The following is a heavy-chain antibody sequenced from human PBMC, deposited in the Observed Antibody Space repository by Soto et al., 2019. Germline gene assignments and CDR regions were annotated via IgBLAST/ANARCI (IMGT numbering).Heavy chain of an antibody. CDR1: GYTFTSYG. D-gene: IGHD6-19*01. J-gene: IGHJ5*02. CDR2: ISAYNGNT. Sequence: ASVKVSCKASGYTFTSYGISWVRQAPGQGLEWMGWISAYNGNTNYPQKLQGRVTITTDTSTSTAYMELRSLRSDDTAVYDCARGQSIAVADSFDVWGQGTLVTVSS. CDR3: ARGQSIAVADSFDV. V-gene: IGHV1-18*01.